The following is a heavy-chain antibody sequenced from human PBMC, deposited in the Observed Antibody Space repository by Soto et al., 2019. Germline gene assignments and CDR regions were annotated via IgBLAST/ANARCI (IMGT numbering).Heavy chain of an antibody. CDR3: ARGPQDLTGRNVYFDY. CDR1: GFTFSSYW. Sequence: GGSLRLSSAASGFTFSSYWMHWVRQAPGKGLVWVSRINSDGSSTSYADSVKGRFTISRDNAKNTLYLQMNSLRAEDTAVYYCARGPQDLTGRNVYFDYWGQGTLVTVSS. J-gene: IGHJ4*02. V-gene: IGHV3-74*01. CDR2: INSDGSST. D-gene: IGHD3-9*01.